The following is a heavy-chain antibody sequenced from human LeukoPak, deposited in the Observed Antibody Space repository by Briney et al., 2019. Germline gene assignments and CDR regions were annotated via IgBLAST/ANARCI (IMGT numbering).Heavy chain of an antibody. Sequence: GGSLRLSCAASGFPFSNYGMNWVRQAPGKGLEWVSGITGSGITTYYGDSVKGRFTISRDNAKNSLYLQMNSLRAEDTAVYYCARTPNYCSNTSCYDYWGQGTLVTVSS. CDR2: ITGSGITT. CDR3: ARTPNYCSNTSCYDY. V-gene: IGHV3-23*01. J-gene: IGHJ4*02. CDR1: GFPFSNYG. D-gene: IGHD2-2*01.